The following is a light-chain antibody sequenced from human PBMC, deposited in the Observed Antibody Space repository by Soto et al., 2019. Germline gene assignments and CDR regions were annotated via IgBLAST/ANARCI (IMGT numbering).Light chain of an antibody. Sequence: QSALTQPASVSGSPGQSITISCVGTSGDIGDYNYVSWYQQHPGKVPKVIIYDVSNRPSGVSYRFSGTKSGNPSSLTVSGRQAEDEADYYCCSYTRSGTLIFGTGTQVTVL. J-gene: IGLJ1*01. CDR2: DVS. CDR3: CSYTRSGTLI. CDR1: SGDIGDYNY. V-gene: IGLV2-14*01.